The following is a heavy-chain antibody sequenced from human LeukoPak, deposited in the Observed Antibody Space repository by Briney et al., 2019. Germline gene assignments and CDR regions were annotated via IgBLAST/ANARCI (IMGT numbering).Heavy chain of an antibody. CDR3: ARPGSSWYYYYYMDV. CDR2: IYYTGST. D-gene: IGHD6-13*01. CDR1: GGSISRDY. V-gene: IGHV4-59*12. J-gene: IGHJ6*03. Sequence: SETLSLTCTVSGGSISRDYWSWIRQPPGKGLEWIGYIYYTGSTNYNPSLKSRVTISVDTSKNQFSLKLSSVTAADTAVYYCARPGSSWYYYYYMDVWGKGTSVTVSS.